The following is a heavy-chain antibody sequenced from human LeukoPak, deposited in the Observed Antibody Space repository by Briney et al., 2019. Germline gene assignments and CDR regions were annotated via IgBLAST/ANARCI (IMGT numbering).Heavy chain of an antibody. CDR2: ISGSGGST. Sequence: GGSLRLSCAASGFTFSSYAMSWVRQAPGKGLEWVSAISGSGGSTYYADSVKGRFTISRDNSKNTLYLQMNSLRAEDTAVYYCAKVGMDTALYYYYGMDVWGKGTTVTVSS. D-gene: IGHD5-18*01. J-gene: IGHJ6*04. CDR1: GFTFSSYA. V-gene: IGHV3-23*01. CDR3: AKVGMDTALYYYYGMDV.